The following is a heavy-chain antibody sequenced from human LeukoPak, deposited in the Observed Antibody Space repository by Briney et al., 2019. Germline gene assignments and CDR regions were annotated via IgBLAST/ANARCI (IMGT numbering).Heavy chain of an antibody. CDR1: GFSFSSYW. V-gene: IGHV3-74*01. Sequence: QPGGSLRLSCAASGFSFSSYWMHWVRQVPGKGLVWVSRINSDGSTTIYADSVKGRFTISRDNAKNTLFLQMNSLRAEDTAVYYCARDPGDGFFDYWGQGTLVTVSS. CDR3: ARDPGDGFFDY. D-gene: IGHD5-24*01. CDR2: INSDGSTT. J-gene: IGHJ4*02.